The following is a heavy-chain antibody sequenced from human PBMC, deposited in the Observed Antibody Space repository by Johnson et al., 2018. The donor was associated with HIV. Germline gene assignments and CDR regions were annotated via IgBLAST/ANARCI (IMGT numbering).Heavy chain of an antibody. CDR3: ATAPYYDFWSGPDAFDI. D-gene: IGHD3-3*01. Sequence: VQLVESGGGLVQPGRSLRLSCSGSGFTFSIYALSWVRQAPGKGLEWVANIKQDGSEKYYVDSVKGRFTISRDNAKNSLYLQMNSLRAEDTAVYYCATAPYYDFWSGPDAFDIWGQGTMVTVSS. J-gene: IGHJ3*02. V-gene: IGHV3-7*05. CDR2: IKQDGSEK. CDR1: GFTFSIYA.